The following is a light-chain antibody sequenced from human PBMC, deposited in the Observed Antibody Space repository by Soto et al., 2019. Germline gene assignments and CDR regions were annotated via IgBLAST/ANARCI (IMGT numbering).Light chain of an antibody. CDR3: QQYNNWPPN. V-gene: IGKV3-15*01. CDR2: DAS. J-gene: IGKJ5*01. Sequence: EVVVTQSPATLSMSPGETATLSCRASESVSRHLAWYQQKPGQAPRLLIFDASTRATGVPARFSGTGSGTEFTLTISILQSEDIAVYYCQQYNNWPPNFGQGTRLEIK. CDR1: ESVSRH.